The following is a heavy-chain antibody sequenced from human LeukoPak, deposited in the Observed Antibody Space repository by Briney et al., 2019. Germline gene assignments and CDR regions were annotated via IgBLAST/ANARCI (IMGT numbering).Heavy chain of an antibody. CDR2: IYYSGST. V-gene: IGHV4-59*01. J-gene: IGHJ5*02. CDR3: ARAGDYGDYVYWFDP. Sequence: SETLSLTCTVSGGSISSYYWSWIRQPPGKGLEWIGYIYYSGSTNYNPSLKSRVTISVDTSKNQFSLKLSSVTAADTAVYYCARAGDYGDYVYWFDPWGQGTLVTVSS. CDR1: GGSISSYY. D-gene: IGHD4-17*01.